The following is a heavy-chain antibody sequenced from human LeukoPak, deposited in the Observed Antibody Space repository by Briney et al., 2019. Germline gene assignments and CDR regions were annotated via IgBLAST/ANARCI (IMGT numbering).Heavy chain of an antibody. D-gene: IGHD3-22*01. V-gene: IGHV4-59*01. Sequence: PSETLSLTCTVSGGSISSYYWSWIRQSPGKGLECIGYIHYTGSTNYNPSLKSRVTISVDTSKNQFSLKLSSVTAADTAVYYCARAPRVRTYYYDTSGPFYYFDYWGQGTLVTVSS. CDR1: GGSISSYY. CDR2: IHYTGST. CDR3: ARAPRVRTYYYDTSGPFYYFDY. J-gene: IGHJ4*02.